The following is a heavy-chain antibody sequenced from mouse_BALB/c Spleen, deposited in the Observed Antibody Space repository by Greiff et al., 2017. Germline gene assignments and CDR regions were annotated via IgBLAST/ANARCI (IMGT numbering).Heavy chain of an antibody. CDR1: GFTFSSYA. CDR3: ARLRWFAY. D-gene: IGHD2-12*01. V-gene: IGHV5-6-5*01. Sequence: EVQVVESGGGLVKPGGSLKLSCAASGFTFSSYAMSWVRQTPEKRLEWVASISSGGSTYYPDSVKGRFTISRDNARNILYLQMSSLRSEDTAMYYCARLRWFAYWGQGTLVTVSA. CDR2: ISSGGST. J-gene: IGHJ3*01.